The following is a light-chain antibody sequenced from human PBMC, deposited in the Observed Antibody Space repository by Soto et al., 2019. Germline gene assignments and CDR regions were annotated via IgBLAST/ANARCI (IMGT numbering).Light chain of an antibody. V-gene: IGLV2-8*01. CDR2: EVS. Sequence: QSALTQPPSASGSPGQSVTISCTGTSSDVGGYNCVSWYQQYPGKAPKLMIYEVSKRPSGVPDRFSGSKSGNTASLTVSGLQAEDEADYYCSSYAGSNIPVVFGGGTKVTVL. CDR3: SSYAGSNIPVV. CDR1: SSDVGGYNC. J-gene: IGLJ2*01.